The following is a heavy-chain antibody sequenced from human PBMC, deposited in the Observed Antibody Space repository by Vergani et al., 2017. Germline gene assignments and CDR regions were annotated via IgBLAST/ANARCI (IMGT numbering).Heavy chain of an antibody. J-gene: IGHJ3*02. CDR2: INPKSGDT. D-gene: IGHD2-15*01. V-gene: IGHV1-2*02. CDR1: GYIFTGYY. Sequence: QVQHVQSGAEVKKPGASMKVSCKTSGYIFTGYYMHWVRLAPGQGLEWMRGINPKSGDTKYAQKFQGRVTMTRDTSINTAYMELSRLRGDDTAVYYCARGYHFD. CDR3: ARGYHFD.